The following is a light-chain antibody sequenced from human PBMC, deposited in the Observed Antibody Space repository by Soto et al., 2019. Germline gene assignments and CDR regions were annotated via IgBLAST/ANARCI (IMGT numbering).Light chain of an antibody. CDR3: HQYYGSPFT. Sequence: DIVMTQSPDSLAVSLGERATINCKSSQSVLSSSDNKNYLAWYQQKPGQPPKLLIYWASSRESGVPDRFSGSGSGTDFTLIISSLQAEDVAVYYCHQYYGSPFTFGPGTRVDIK. CDR1: QSVLSSSDNKNY. V-gene: IGKV4-1*01. J-gene: IGKJ3*01. CDR2: WAS.